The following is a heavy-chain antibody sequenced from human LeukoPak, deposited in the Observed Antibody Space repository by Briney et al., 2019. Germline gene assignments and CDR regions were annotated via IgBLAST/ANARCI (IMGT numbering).Heavy chain of an antibody. Sequence: GGSLRLSCAASGFTFSSYWMSRVRQAPGKGLEWVANIKQDGSEKYYVDSVKGRFTISRDNAKNSLYLQMNSLRAEDTAVYYCARERGGEFYDYWGQGTLVTVSS. CDR2: IKQDGSEK. J-gene: IGHJ4*02. V-gene: IGHV3-7*01. CDR1: GFTFSSYW. CDR3: ARERGGEFYDY. D-gene: IGHD4-17*01.